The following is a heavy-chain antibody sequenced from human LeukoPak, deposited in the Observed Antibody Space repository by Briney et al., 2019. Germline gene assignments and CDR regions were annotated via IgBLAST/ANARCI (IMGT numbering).Heavy chain of an antibody. CDR2: ISAYNGNA. J-gene: IGHJ4*02. V-gene: IGHV1-18*04. CDR3: VRYFDWPRPFDY. D-gene: IGHD3-9*01. Sequence: GASVKVSCKASGYTFTSYGISWVRHAPGQGLEWMGWISAYNGNANYAQNLQGRVTMTTDTSTSTAYMELRSLRSDDTAVYYCVRYFDWPRPFDYWGQGTLVTVSS. CDR1: GYTFTSYG.